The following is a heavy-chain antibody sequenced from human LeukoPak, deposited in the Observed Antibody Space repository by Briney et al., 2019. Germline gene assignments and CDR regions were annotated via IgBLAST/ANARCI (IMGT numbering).Heavy chain of an antibody. V-gene: IGHV3-74*01. Sequence: GGSLRLSCAASGFTFSSYWMHWVRQAPGRRLMWVSRINGDGSTTNYADSVKGRFTISRDNAKNTLYLQMNSLRAEDTAVYYCAKDSVEYSSSLFDYWGQGTLVTVSS. J-gene: IGHJ4*02. CDR1: GFTFSSYW. CDR2: INGDGSTT. CDR3: AKDSVEYSSSLFDY. D-gene: IGHD6-6*01.